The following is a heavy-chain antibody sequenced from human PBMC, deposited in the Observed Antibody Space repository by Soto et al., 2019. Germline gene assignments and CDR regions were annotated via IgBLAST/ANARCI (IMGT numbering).Heavy chain of an antibody. CDR3: VRVVLGYCSSTSCPLIDY. V-gene: IGHV4-34*01. CDR1: GGSFSGYY. D-gene: IGHD2-2*01. CDR2: INHSGST. Sequence: QVQLQQWGAGLLKPSETLSLTCAVYGGSFSGYYWSWIRQPPGKGLEWIGEINHSGSTNYNPSLKSRVTISVDTSKNQSSLKLSSVTAADTAVYYCVRVVLGYCSSTSCPLIDYWGQGTLVTVSS. J-gene: IGHJ4*02.